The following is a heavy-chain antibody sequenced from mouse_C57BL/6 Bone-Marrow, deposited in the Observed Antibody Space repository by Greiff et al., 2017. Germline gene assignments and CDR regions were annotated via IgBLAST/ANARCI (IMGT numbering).Heavy chain of an antibody. Sequence: EVQLVESGPELVKPGDSVKISCKASGYSFNDYNMNWVKKSNGKSLEWIGVITTNYGNTSSNQNFNGKATLTVAQSSSTAYMQLNRLTSDDSAVYYCADFITTVDDYWGQGTTLTVSS. CDR3: ADFITTVDDY. V-gene: IGHV1-39*01. D-gene: IGHD1-1*01. CDR1: GYSFNDYN. J-gene: IGHJ2*01. CDR2: ITTNYGNT.